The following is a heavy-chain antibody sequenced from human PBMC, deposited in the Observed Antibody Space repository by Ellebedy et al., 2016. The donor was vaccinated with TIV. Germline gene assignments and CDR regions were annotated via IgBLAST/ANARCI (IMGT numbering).Heavy chain of an antibody. Sequence: GESLKISCAASGFTVSSTYMNWVRQAPGKGLEWVSVIYTGGTTYYVDSVKGRFTISRVNSKNTLYLEMNSLRAEDTAVYYCARAQAGFDSWSGSHYFYGLDVWGQGTTVTVSS. J-gene: IGHJ6*02. CDR3: ARAQAGFDSWSGSHYFYGLDV. V-gene: IGHV3-53*01. CDR1: GFTVSSTY. CDR2: IYTGGTT. D-gene: IGHD3-3*01.